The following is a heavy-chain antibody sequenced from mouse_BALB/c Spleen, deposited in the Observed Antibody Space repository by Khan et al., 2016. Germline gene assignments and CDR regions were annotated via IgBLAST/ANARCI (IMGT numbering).Heavy chain of an antibody. V-gene: IGHV1-7*01. CDR3: ARWRRLDY. CDR1: GYTFTSYW. Sequence: QVQLKQSGAELAKPGASVKMSCKASGYTFTSYWMHWVKQRPGQGLEWIGYINPITGYTEYNQKFKDKATLTADKSSSTAYMQLSSLTSEDSAVYYCARWRRLDYWGQGTTLTVSS. CDR2: INPITGYT. J-gene: IGHJ2*01.